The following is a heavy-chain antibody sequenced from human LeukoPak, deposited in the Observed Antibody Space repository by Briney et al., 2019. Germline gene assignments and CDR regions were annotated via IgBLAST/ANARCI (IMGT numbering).Heavy chain of an antibody. CDR2: IYYSGST. CDR3: ARVTPGIAVAYEFDY. V-gene: IGHV4-59*12. Sequence: SETLSLTCTVSGGSISSYYWSWIRQPPGKGLEWIGYIYYSGSTNYNPSLKSRLSISVDTSKNQFSLKLSSVTAADTAVHYCARVTPGIAVAYEFDYWGQGTLVTVSS. D-gene: IGHD6-19*01. J-gene: IGHJ4*02. CDR1: GGSISSYY.